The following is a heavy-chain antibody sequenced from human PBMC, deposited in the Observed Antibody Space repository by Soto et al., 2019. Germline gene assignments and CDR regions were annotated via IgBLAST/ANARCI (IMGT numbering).Heavy chain of an antibody. J-gene: IGHJ4*02. Sequence: PSETLSLSCAASGFTFSSYAMHWVRQAPGKRLEWVAVISYDGSNKYYADSVKGRFTISRDNSKNTLYLQMNSLRAEDTAVYYCARDPSGSYYFDYWGQGTLVTVSS. V-gene: IGHV3-30-3*01. D-gene: IGHD1-26*01. CDR3: ARDPSGSYYFDY. CDR2: ISYDGSNK. CDR1: GFTFSSYA.